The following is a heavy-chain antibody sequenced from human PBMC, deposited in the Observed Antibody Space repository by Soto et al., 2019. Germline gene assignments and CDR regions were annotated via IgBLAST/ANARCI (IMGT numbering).Heavy chain of an antibody. CDR1: GFTFSSYG. Sequence: QVQLVESGGGVVQPGRSLRLSCAASGFTFSSYGMHWVRQAPGKGLEWVAVISYDGSNKYYADSVKGRFTISRDNSKNTLYLRMNSLRAEDTAVYYCAKERFGTAYYFDYWGQGTLVTVSS. D-gene: IGHD3-16*01. CDR3: AKERFGTAYYFDY. V-gene: IGHV3-30*18. CDR2: ISYDGSNK. J-gene: IGHJ4*02.